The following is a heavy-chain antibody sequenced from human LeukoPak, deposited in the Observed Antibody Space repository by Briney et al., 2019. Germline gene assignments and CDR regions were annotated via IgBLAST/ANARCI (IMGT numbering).Heavy chain of an antibody. Sequence: GASVKVSCKASGYTFTSYYMHWVRQAPGQGLEWMGIINPSGGSTSYAQKFQGRVTMTRDTSTSTVYMELSSLRSEDTAVYYCARFGYCSGGSCYSTLTDDAFDIWGQGTMVTVSS. CDR2: INPSGGST. V-gene: IGHV1-46*01. CDR3: ARFGYCSGGSCYSTLTDDAFDI. J-gene: IGHJ3*02. D-gene: IGHD2-15*01. CDR1: GYTFTSYY.